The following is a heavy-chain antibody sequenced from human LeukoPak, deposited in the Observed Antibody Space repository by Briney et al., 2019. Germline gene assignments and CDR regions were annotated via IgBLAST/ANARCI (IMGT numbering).Heavy chain of an antibody. Sequence: GGSLRLSCAASGFTFSSYGMSWVRQAPGKGLEWVSAISGSGGSTYYADSVKGRFTISRDNAKNSLYLQMNSLRAEDTAVYYCARADSGYQNWGQGTLVTVSS. CDR3: ARADSGYQN. D-gene: IGHD3-22*01. CDR1: GFTFSSYG. CDR2: ISGSGGST. V-gene: IGHV3-23*01. J-gene: IGHJ4*02.